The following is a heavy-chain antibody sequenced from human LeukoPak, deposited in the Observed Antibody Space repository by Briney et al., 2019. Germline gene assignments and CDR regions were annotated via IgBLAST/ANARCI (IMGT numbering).Heavy chain of an antibody. D-gene: IGHD6-6*01. CDR1: GGSFSGYY. J-gene: IGHJ4*02. V-gene: IGHV4-34*01. CDR2: INHSGST. CDR3: ARGGPPYSSPSYYFDY. Sequence: PSETLSLTCAVYGGSFSGYYWSWIRQPPGKGLEWIGEINHSGSTNYNPSLKSRVTISVDTSKNQFSLKLSSVTAADTAVYYCARGGPPYSSPSYYFDYWGQGTLVTVSS.